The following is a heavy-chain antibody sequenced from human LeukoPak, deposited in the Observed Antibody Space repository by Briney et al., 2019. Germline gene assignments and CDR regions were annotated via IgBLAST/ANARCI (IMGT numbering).Heavy chain of an antibody. CDR1: GASMRNYY. CDR2: INHSGST. V-gene: IGHV4-34*01. D-gene: IGHD6-13*01. Sequence: SETLSLTCTVSGASMRNYYWSWIRQPPGKGLEWIGEINHSGSTNYNPSLKSRVTISVDTSKNQFSLKLSSVTAADTAVYYCRAAAGPFDYWGQGTLVTVSS. CDR3: RAAAGPFDY. J-gene: IGHJ4*02.